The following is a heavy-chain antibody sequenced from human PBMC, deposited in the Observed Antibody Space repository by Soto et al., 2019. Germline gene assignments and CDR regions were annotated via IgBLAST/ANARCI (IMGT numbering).Heavy chain of an antibody. Sequence: QVQLQQWGAGLLKPMETLSLTCAVYGGSFSGYYWSWIRQPPGKGLEWIGEVNHSGSTNYNPSLKSRVTISVDTSKNQFSLKLRSVTAADTAVYYCARGGYSGLSYWGQGTLVTVSS. CDR3: ARGGYSGLSY. CDR1: GGSFSGYY. V-gene: IGHV4-34*01. D-gene: IGHD6-13*01. J-gene: IGHJ4*02. CDR2: VNHSGST.